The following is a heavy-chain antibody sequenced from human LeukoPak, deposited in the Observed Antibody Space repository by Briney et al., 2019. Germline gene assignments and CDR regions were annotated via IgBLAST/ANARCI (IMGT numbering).Heavy chain of an antibody. V-gene: IGHV1-2*06. CDR3: ARDNPPDNNAYYPPSY. CDR1: GYTFTGYY. D-gene: IGHD3-16*01. CDR2: ISPKSGVT. Sequence: ASVKVSCKASGYTFTGYYMHWVRQAPGQGLEWMGRISPKSGVTNYAQKFQGRVTMTRDTSISTAYMELSSLGSDDTAVYYCARDNPPDNNAYYPPSYWGQGTLVTVSS. J-gene: IGHJ4*02.